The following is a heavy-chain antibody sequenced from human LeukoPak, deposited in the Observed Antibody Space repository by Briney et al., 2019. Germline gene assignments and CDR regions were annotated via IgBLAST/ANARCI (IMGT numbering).Heavy chain of an antibody. J-gene: IGHJ4*02. Sequence: SETLSLTCLVSGDSITNSRYYWGWIRQPPGKGLEWIGYIHYSGSTNYNPSLKSRVSMSVDTSKNQFSLKLNSVTAADTAVYYCARWSTTNVFDYWGQGTLVTVSS. CDR2: IHYSGST. V-gene: IGHV4-61*05. D-gene: IGHD4-17*01. CDR1: GDSITNSRYY. CDR3: ARWSTTNVFDY.